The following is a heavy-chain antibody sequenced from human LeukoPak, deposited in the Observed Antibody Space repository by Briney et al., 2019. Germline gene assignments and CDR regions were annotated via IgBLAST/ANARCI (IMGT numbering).Heavy chain of an antibody. CDR1: GGSISSYY. CDR2: TYTSGST. Sequence: SETLSLTCTVSGGSISSYYWSWIRQPAGKGLEWIGRTYTSGSTNYNPSLKSRVTISVDTSKNQFSLKLSSVTAADTAVYYCARALYSYGYYYYYYMDVWGKGTTVTVSS. V-gene: IGHV4-4*07. CDR3: ARALYSYGYYYYYYMDV. J-gene: IGHJ6*03. D-gene: IGHD5-18*01.